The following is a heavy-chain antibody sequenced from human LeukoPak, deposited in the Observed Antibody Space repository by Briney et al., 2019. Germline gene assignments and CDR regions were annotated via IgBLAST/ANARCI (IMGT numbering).Heavy chain of an antibody. CDR3: ARSAILCSSTSSYYYYYYGMDV. CDR1: GGSFSGYY. Sequence: PSETLSLTCAVYGGSFSGYYWSWIRQPPGKGLEWIWEINHSGSTNYNPSLQSRVTISVDTSKNQFSLKLSSVTAADTAVYYCARSAILCSSTSSYYYYYYGMDVWGQGTRVTVSS. V-gene: IGHV4-34*01. CDR2: INHSGST. J-gene: IGHJ6*02. D-gene: IGHD2-2*01.